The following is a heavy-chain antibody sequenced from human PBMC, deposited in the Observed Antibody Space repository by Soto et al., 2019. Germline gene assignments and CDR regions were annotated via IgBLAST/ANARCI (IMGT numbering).Heavy chain of an antibody. Sequence: ASVKVSCKASGYTFTSYDINWVRQATGQGLEWMGWMNPNSGNTGYAQKFQGRVTMTRNTSISTAYMELSSLRSEDTAVYYCARSPKITIFGVVNIYHMDVWGKGTTVTVSS. V-gene: IGHV1-8*01. CDR3: ARSPKITIFGVVNIYHMDV. J-gene: IGHJ6*03. CDR1: GYTFTSYD. CDR2: MNPNSGNT. D-gene: IGHD3-3*01.